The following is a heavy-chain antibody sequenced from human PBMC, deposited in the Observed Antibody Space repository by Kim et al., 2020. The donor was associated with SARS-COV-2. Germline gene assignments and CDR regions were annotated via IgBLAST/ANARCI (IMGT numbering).Heavy chain of an antibody. CDR1: GGSFSGYY. Sequence: SETLSLTCAVYGGSFSGYYWSWIRQPPGKGLEWIGEINHSGSTNYNPSLKSRVTISVDTSKNQFSLKLSSVTAADTAVYYCARIPKYTRPPDYGDYVYYYYYGMDVWGQGTTVTVSS. V-gene: IGHV4-34*01. CDR2: INHSGST. D-gene: IGHD4-17*01. J-gene: IGHJ6*02. CDR3: ARIPKYTRPPDYGDYVYYYYYGMDV.